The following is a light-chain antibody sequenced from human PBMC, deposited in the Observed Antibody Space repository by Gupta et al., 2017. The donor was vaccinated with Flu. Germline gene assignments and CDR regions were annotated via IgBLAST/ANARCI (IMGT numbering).Light chain of an antibody. CDR1: QSVSTF. V-gene: IGKV3-11*01. CDR3: QQRSNGHPIFT. Sequence: EIVLTQSPATLSLSPGERATLSCRASQSVSTFLAWYQQKPGQAPRLLIYDVSNRATGITASFSGSGVGTDFTLTINSREPEDFAVYYCQQRSNGHPIFTFGHGTKVDIK. J-gene: IGKJ3*01. CDR2: DVS.